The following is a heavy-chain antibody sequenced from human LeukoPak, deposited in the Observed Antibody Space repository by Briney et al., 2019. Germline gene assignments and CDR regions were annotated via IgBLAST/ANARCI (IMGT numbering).Heavy chain of an antibody. D-gene: IGHD3-10*01. CDR1: GFTFSSYG. CDR2: IWYEGSNK. Sequence: GRSLRLSCAASGFTFSSYGIHWVRQAPGKGLEWVAGIWYEGSNKYYADSVKGRFTISRDNSKNTLSLQMNSLRAEDTAVYYCARDLAAGEGFGEYYFDYWGQGTLVTVSS. CDR3: ARDLAAGEGFGEYYFDY. V-gene: IGHV3-33*01. J-gene: IGHJ4*02.